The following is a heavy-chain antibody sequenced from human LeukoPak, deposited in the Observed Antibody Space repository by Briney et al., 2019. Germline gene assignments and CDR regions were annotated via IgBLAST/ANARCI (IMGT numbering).Heavy chain of an antibody. CDR3: ARPGYCSGGRCSGYVY. Sequence: ASVKVSCKASGYTFTSYDIYWVRQATGQGLEWMGMINPTGGSTSYAQRFQGRVTMTRDTSTRTVYMELSGLKSEDTAVYYCARPGYCSGGRCSGYVYWGQGTLVTVSS. CDR1: GYTFTSYD. V-gene: IGHV1-46*01. J-gene: IGHJ4*02. D-gene: IGHD2-15*01. CDR2: INPTGGST.